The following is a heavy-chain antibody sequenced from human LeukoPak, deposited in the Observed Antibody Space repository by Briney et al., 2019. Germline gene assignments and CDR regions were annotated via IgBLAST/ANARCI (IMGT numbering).Heavy chain of an antibody. CDR2: DHLDGWT. CDR3: AREGGFYRPLDY. J-gene: IGHJ4*02. D-gene: IGHD3-3*01. Sequence: TLSLTCDVSGGSVTSTNWWTWVRQPPGKGLEWIGDDHLDGWTKYNPSLKSRLIMPLDLPENHISLKLTSVTAADTAVYYCAREGGFYRPLDYSGQGTLVTVSS. V-gene: IGHV4-4*02. CDR1: GGSVTSTNW.